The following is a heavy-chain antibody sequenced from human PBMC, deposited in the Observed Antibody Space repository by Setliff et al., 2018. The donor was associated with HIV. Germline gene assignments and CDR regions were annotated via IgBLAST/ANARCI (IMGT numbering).Heavy chain of an antibody. V-gene: IGHV4-4*07. CDR2: IYTRGNT. J-gene: IGHJ6*03. CDR3: TRDLWGDDYYYINMDV. Sequence: SETLSLTCSVSGASITSHNWSWIRQAAGKGLEWIGRIYTRGNTNYNPSLRSRVTMSVDTSKNQFSLKVTSVTAADTAVYYCTRDLWGDDYYYINMDVWGKGTTVTVSS. D-gene: IGHD2-21*02. CDR1: GASITSHN.